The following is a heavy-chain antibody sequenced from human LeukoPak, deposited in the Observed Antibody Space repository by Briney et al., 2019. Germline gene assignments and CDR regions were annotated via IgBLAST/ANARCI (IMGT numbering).Heavy chain of an antibody. CDR3: ARDQDYPHPRFDC. CDR2: IDPSGGST. V-gene: IGHV1-46*01. Sequence: ASVKVSCKASGYTFISYYIHWVRQAPGQGLEWMGIIDPSGGSTTYAPKFQGRLTVTRDTSTSTVYMELSSLRSDDTAVYYYARDQDYPHPRFDCWGQGTLVTVSS. J-gene: IGHJ4*02. CDR1: GYTFISYY. D-gene: IGHD4-11*01.